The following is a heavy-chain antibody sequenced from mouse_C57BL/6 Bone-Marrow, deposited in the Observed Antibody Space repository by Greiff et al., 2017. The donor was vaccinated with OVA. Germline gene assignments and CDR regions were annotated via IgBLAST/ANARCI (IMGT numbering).Heavy chain of an antibody. CDR3: ARRGLGWFWYFDV. CDR2: INPSSGYT. CDR1: GYTFTSYW. Sequence: QVQLKESGAELAKPGASVKLSCKASGYTFTSYWIHWVKQRPGQGLEWIGYINPSSGYTKYNQKFKDKATLTADKSSSTAYMQLSSLTYEDSAVYYCARRGLGWFWYFDVWGTGTTVTVSS. D-gene: IGHD2-3*01. V-gene: IGHV1-7*01. J-gene: IGHJ1*03.